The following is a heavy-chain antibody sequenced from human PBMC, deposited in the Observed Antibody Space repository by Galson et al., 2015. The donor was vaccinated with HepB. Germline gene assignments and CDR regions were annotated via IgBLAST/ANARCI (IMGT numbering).Heavy chain of an antibody. J-gene: IGHJ5*02. V-gene: IGHV1-69*06. CDR1: GGTFSSYA. CDR2: IIPIFGTA. Sequence: SVKVSCKASGGTFSSYAISWVRQAPGQGLEWMGGIIPIFGTANYAQKFQGRVTITADKSTSTAYMELSSLRSEDTAVYYCARDGGGIAAAGTRQLYNWFDPWGQGTLVTVSS. D-gene: IGHD6-13*01. CDR3: ARDGGGIAAAGTRQLYNWFDP.